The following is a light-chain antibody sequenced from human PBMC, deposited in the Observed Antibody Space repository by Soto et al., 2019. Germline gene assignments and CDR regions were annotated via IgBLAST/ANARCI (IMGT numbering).Light chain of an antibody. Sequence: DIQMTQSPSTLSASVGDRVTITCRASQSISSWLAWYQQKPGKAPKLLIYDASSLESGVPSRFSGSGSGTEFTLTIGSLQHDDFEPYYCQQYNSYSETLRQGTKVDLK. CDR3: QQYNSYSET. CDR1: QSISSW. CDR2: DAS. V-gene: IGKV1-5*01. J-gene: IGKJ1*01.